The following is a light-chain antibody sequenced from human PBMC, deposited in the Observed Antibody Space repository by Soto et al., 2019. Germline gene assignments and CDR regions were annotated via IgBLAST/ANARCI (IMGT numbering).Light chain of an antibody. CDR3: SSYAGSFYV. J-gene: IGLJ1*01. CDR1: SSDVGGYNY. V-gene: IGLV2-8*01. CDR2: EVS. Sequence: QAVVTQPPSASGSPGQSVTISCTGTSSDVGGYNYVSWYQQHPGKTPKLMIYEVSKRPSGVPDRFSGSKSGNTASLTVSGLQAEDEADYYCSSYAGSFYVLGTGTKLTVL.